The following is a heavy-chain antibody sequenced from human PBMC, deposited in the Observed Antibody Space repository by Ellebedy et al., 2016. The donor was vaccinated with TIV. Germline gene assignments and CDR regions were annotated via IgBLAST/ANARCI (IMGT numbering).Heavy chain of an antibody. J-gene: IGHJ3*02. V-gene: IGHV3-30*03. D-gene: IGHD3/OR15-3a*01. CDR1: GFTFSTYG. Sequence: GESLKISXAASGFTFSTYGMHWVRQAPGKGLEWVAVISYDESKKYYTDSVKGRFTISRDNPKNSLYLQMNSLRGEDTAVYYCATDLDFVLSIWGQGTMVTVSS. CDR2: ISYDESKK. CDR3: ATDLDFVLSI.